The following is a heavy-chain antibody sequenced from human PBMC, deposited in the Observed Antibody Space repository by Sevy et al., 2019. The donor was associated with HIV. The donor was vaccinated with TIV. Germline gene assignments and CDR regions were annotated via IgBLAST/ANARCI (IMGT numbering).Heavy chain of an antibody. CDR1: GFTFSSYA. J-gene: IGHJ4*02. V-gene: IGHV3-30-3*01. Sequence: GGSLRLACAASGFTFSSYAMHWVRQAPGKGLEWVAVLSYDGSNKYYADSVKGRFTISRDNSKNTLYLQMNSLRAEDTAVYYCARDGPSSSSDYWGQGTLVTVSS. D-gene: IGHD6-6*01. CDR3: ARDGPSSSSDY. CDR2: LSYDGSNK.